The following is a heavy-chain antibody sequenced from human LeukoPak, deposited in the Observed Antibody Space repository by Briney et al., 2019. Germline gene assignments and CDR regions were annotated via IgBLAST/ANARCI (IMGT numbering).Heavy chain of an antibody. D-gene: IGHD4-17*01. CDR2: IYYSGST. CDR3: ASARMTTVTEFDY. J-gene: IGHJ4*02. CDR1: GGSISSYY. Sequence: PSETLSLTCTVSGGSISSYYWSWIRQPPGKGLEWIGYIYYSGSTNYNPSLKSRVTKSVDTSKNQFSLKLRSVTAADTAVYYCASARMTTVTEFDYWGQGTLVTVSS. V-gene: IGHV4-59*01.